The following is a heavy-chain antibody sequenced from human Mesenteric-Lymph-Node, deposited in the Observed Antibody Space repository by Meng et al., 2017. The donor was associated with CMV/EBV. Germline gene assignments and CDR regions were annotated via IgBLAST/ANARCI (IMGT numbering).Heavy chain of an antibody. J-gene: IGHJ4*02. CDR3: ARCSTSATPAEY. Sequence: ASVKVSCKASGYTFTGYYMHWVRQAPGQGLEWMGWINPNSGGTNYAQKFQGRVTMTRDTSISTAYMEVSRLRSDDTAVYYCARCSTSATPAEYWGQGTLVTVSS. CDR2: INPNSGGT. CDR1: GYTFTGYY. V-gene: IGHV1-2*02. D-gene: IGHD4-23*01.